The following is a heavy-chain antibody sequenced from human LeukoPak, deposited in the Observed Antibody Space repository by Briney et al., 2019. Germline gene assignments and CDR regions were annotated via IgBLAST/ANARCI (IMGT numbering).Heavy chain of an antibody. J-gene: IGHJ4*02. CDR1: GGSISSGGYY. CDR2: IYYSGST. CDR3: ARSSSSYYYDSSGYYSPFDY. Sequence: SQTLSLTCTVSGGSISSGGYYWSWIRQHPGKGLEWLGYIYYSGSTYYNPSLKSRVTISVDTSKNQFSLKLSSVTAAAPAVYYCARSSSSYYYDSSGYYSPFDYWGQGTLVTVSS. V-gene: IGHV4-31*03. D-gene: IGHD3-22*01.